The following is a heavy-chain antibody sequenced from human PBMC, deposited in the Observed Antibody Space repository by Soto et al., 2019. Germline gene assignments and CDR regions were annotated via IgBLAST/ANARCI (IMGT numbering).Heavy chain of an antibody. V-gene: IGHV5-51*01. J-gene: IGHJ3*02. CDR3: ARVGDYDSSGYYGAFDI. Sequence: PGESLKISCKDSGYSFTNYWIDWVRQMPGKGPEWMGIIHPGDSDTRYSPSFQGQVTISADKSISTAYLQWSSLKASDTAMYYWARVGDYDSSGYYGAFDIWGQGTMVTVSS. D-gene: IGHD3-22*01. CDR2: IHPGDSDT. CDR1: GYSFTNYW.